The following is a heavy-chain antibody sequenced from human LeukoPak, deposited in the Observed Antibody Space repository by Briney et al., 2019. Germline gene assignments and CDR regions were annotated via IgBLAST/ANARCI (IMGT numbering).Heavy chain of an antibody. CDR3: ARVIVGATGSDY. Sequence: TGGSLRLSCVASGFSFSNYWMHWVRQPPGKGLVWVSRISSDGGNIQYADSVKGRFIISRDNAKNTLYLQMNSLRAEDTAVYYCARVIVGATGSDYWGQGTLVTVSS. CDR1: GFSFSNYW. V-gene: IGHV3-74*01. D-gene: IGHD1-26*01. J-gene: IGHJ4*02. CDR2: ISSDGGNI.